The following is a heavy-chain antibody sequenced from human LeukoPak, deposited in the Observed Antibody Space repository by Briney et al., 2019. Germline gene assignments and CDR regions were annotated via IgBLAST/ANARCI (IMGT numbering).Heavy chain of an antibody. D-gene: IGHD3-9*01. V-gene: IGHV3-30-3*01. Sequence: GGSLRLSCAASGFTFNRYAIHWVRQAPGKGLEWVTVISSDGNDQHYADSVKGRFTISRDNYKNTVFLQMNSLRIEDTAVYYCARDFDQGGADYYFAYWGQGTLVTVSS. J-gene: IGHJ4*02. CDR3: ARDFDQGGADYYFAY. CDR1: GFTFNRYA. CDR2: ISSDGNDQ.